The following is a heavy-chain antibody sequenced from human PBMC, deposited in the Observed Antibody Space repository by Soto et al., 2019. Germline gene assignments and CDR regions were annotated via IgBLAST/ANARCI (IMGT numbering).Heavy chain of an antibody. CDR2: INTNSGDT. J-gene: IGHJ4*02. CDR1: GGTFSSYA. D-gene: IGHD3-10*01. V-gene: IGHV1-2*02. Sequence: GASVKVSCKASGGTFSSYAFSWVRQAPGQGLEWMGWINTNSGDTNYAQKFQGRVTMTRDTSITTAYMELSRLRSDDTAVYYCARYGSGSYFDYRGQGTLVTVSS. CDR3: ARYGSGSYFDY.